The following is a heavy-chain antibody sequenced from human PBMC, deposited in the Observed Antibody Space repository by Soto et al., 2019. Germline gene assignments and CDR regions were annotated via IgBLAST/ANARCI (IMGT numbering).Heavy chain of an antibody. CDR3: ARGMTTVTTYDY. V-gene: IGHV4-59*12. J-gene: IGHJ4*02. D-gene: IGHD4-4*01. Sequence: PSETLSLTCIFSGGSIISYYWSWIRQPPGKGLEWIGYIYYSGSTYYNPSLKSRVTISVDRSKNQFSLNLSSVTAADTAVYYCARGMTTVTTYDYWGQGTLVTVS. CDR2: IYYSGST. CDR1: GGSIISYY.